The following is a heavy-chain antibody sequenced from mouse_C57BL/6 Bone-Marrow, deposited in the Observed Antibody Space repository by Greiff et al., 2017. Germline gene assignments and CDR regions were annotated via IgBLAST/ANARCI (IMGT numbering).Heavy chain of an antibody. Sequence: QVQLQQPGAELVMPGASVKLSCKASGYTFTSYWMHWVKQRPGQGLEWIGEIDPSDSYTNYNQKFKGKSTLTVDNSSSTASMQLSSLTSEDSAVYYCARGGYYYCGNSMDYWGQGTSVTVSS. CDR1: GYTFTSYW. CDR2: IDPSDSYT. D-gene: IGHD1-1*01. V-gene: IGHV1-69*01. J-gene: IGHJ4*01. CDR3: ARGGYYYCGNSMDY.